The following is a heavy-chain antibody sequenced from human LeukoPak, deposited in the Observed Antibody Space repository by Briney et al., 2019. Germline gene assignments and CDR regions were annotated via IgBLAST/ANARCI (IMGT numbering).Heavy chain of an antibody. V-gene: IGHV4-59*08. D-gene: IGHD4-17*01. CDR2: IFYRGST. Sequence: PSETLSLTFTGSGGSISSYYWSWIRPPPGKGLEWIGYIFYRGSTNYNPSLKSRVTISIDTSKNQFSLKLSSVTAADTAVYYCARRGADDYGDYGFDYWGQGTLVTVSS. CDR3: ARRGADDYGDYGFDY. CDR1: GGSISSYY. J-gene: IGHJ4*02.